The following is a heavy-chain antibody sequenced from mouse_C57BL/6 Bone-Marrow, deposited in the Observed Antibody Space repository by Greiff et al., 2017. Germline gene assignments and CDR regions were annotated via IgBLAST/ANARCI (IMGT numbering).Heavy chain of an antibody. J-gene: IGHJ4*01. CDR2: ISPRSGNT. CDR1: GYTFTSYG. Sequence: QVQLQQSGAELARPGASVKLSCKASGYTFTSYGISWVKQRTGQGLEWIGEISPRSGNTYYNEKFKGKATLTADKSSSTAYMELRSLTSEDSAVYFCASSRYAMDYWGQGTSVTVSS. V-gene: IGHV1-81*01. CDR3: ASSRYAMDY. D-gene: IGHD6-1*01.